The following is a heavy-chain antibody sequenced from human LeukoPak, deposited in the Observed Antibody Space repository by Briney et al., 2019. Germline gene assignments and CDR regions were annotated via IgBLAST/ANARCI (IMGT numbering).Heavy chain of an antibody. Sequence: ASVKVSCKAPGYTFTSYDINWVRQATGQGLEWMGWMNPNSGNTGYAQKFQGRVTMTRNTSISTAYMELSSLRSEDTAVYYCASTTVTYYYYGMDVWGQGTTVTVSS. V-gene: IGHV1-8*01. CDR2: MNPNSGNT. CDR1: GYTFTSYD. CDR3: ASTTVTYYYYGMDV. D-gene: IGHD4-11*01. J-gene: IGHJ6*02.